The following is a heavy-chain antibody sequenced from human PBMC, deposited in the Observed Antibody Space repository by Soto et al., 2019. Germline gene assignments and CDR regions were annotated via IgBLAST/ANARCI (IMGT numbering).Heavy chain of an antibody. J-gene: IGHJ4*02. D-gene: IGHD6-13*01. CDR1: GFTFSSCA. V-gene: IGHV3-23*01. CDR3: ALIGQQLIGTKLRDC. CDR2: ISASGSST. Sequence: EVQLLESGGDLVQPGGSLRLSCAASGFTFSSCAMSWVRQPPGKGLEWVSGISASGSSTYYVDSVKCRFTIARDNSKNTLYLQMNSLRAEDTAVYYCALIGQQLIGTKLRDCWGQGTLVAVSS.